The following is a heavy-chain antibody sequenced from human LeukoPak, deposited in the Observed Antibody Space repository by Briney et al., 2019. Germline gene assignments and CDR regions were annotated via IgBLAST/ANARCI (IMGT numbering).Heavy chain of an antibody. CDR1: GGSISSYY. CDR3: AREGTFGDDFDY. J-gene: IGHJ4*02. D-gene: IGHD3-10*01. CDR2: IYTSGST. V-gene: IGHV4-4*07. Sequence: SETLSLTYTVSGGSISSYYWSWIRQPAGKGLEWIGRIYTSGSTNYNPSLKSRVTMSVDTSKNQFSLKLSSVTAADTAVYYCAREGTFGDDFDYWGQGTLVTVSS.